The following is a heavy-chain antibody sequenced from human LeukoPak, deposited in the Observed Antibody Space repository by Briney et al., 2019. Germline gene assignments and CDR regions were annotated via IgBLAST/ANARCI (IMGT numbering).Heavy chain of an antibody. CDR2: IKQDGSEM. D-gene: IGHD6-19*01. J-gene: IGHJ4*02. CDR1: GFTFTSHW. V-gene: IGHV3-7*01. Sequence: GGSLRLSCAASGFTFTSHWMSWVRQAPGKGLEWVANIKQDGSEMYYVDSVKGRFTISRDNAKNSLYLQMNSLRAEDTAVYYCAREGAVAGRYYLDYWGQGRLVTVSS. CDR3: AREGAVAGRYYLDY.